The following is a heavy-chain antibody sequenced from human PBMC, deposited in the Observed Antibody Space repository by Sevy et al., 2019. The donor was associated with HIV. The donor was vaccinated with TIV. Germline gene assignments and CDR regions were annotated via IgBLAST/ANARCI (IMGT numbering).Heavy chain of an antibody. D-gene: IGHD6-13*01. V-gene: IGHV3-21*01. CDR2: ISSRSSYI. J-gene: IGHJ4*02. CDR1: GFTFSSYS. CDR3: ARELRGSSWHDY. Sequence: GGYLRLSCAASGFTFSSYSMNWVRQAPGKGLEWVSSISSRSSYIYYADSVKGRFTISRDNAKNSLYLQMNSLRAEDTAVYDCARELRGSSWHDYWGQGTLVTVSS.